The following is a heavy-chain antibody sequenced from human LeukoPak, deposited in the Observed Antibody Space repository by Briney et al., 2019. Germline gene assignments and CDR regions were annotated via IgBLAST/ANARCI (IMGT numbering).Heavy chain of an antibody. CDR1: GGSFSGYY. CDR2: IYYSGST. D-gene: IGHD5-18*01. CDR3: ARTTEGGYTYNYFYYYYMDV. J-gene: IGHJ6*03. V-gene: IGHV4-59*01. Sequence: PSETLSLTCAVYGGSFSGYYWSWIRQPPGKGLEWIGYIYYSGSTNYNPSLKSRVTISVDTSKNQFSLKLSSVTAADTAVYYCARTTEGGYTYNYFYYYYMDVWGKGTTVTISS.